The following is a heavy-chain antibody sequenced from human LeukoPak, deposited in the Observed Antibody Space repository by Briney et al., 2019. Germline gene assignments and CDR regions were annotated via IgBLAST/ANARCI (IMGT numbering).Heavy chain of an antibody. CDR1: GFTFNNYA. V-gene: IGHV3-23*01. J-gene: IGHJ4*02. D-gene: IGHD3-10*01. CDR3: AKGLPGFGDLLDVWNY. Sequence: GGSLRLSCEASGFTFNNYAMSWVRQAPGKGLEWVSAMSGSGGMTYTADSVKGRFTISRDNSKNTLYLQMNSLRAEDTALYYCAKGLPGFGDLLDVWNYWGQGILVTVSS. CDR2: MSGSGGMT.